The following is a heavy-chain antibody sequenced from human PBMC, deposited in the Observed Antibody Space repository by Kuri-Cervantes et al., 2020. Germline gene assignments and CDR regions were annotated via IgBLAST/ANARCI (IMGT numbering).Heavy chain of an antibody. D-gene: IGHD6-13*01. V-gene: IGHV4-39*07. Sequence: GSLRLSCTVSGGSISSSSYYWGWIRQPPGKGLEWIGEINHSGSTNYNPSLKSRVTISVDTSKNQFSLQLNSVTPEDTAVYYCARDVASSWYDPHYFNYWGQGTLVTVSS. CDR3: ARDVASSWYDPHYFNY. CDR1: GGSISSSSYY. J-gene: IGHJ4*02. CDR2: INHSGST.